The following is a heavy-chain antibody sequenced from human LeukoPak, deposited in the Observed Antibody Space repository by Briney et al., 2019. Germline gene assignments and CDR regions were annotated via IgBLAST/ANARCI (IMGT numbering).Heavy chain of an antibody. CDR3: AKGDTPSLSSGYYSGSFDY. J-gene: IGHJ4*02. D-gene: IGHD3-22*01. CDR2: ISWNSGSI. CDR1: GFTFDDYA. Sequence: PGRSLRLSCAASGFTFDDYAMHWVRQAPGKGLEWVSGISWNSGSIGYADSVKGRFTISRDNAKNSLYLQMNRLRAEDMALYYCAKGDTPSLSSGYYSGSFDYWGQGTLVTVSS. V-gene: IGHV3-9*03.